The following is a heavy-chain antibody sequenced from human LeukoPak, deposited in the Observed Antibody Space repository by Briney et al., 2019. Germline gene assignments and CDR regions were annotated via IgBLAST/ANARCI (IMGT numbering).Heavy chain of an antibody. J-gene: IGHJ4*02. V-gene: IGHV3-9*01. D-gene: IGHD2-2*01. CDR1: GFSFDDYA. CDR2: ISWNSGNI. CDR3: AKSLSICSSTSCLTPDIDY. Sequence: GGSLRLSCAASGFSFDDYAMHWVRQAPGKGLEWVSGISWNSGNIGYADSVKGRFTISRDNAKNSLYLQMNSLRAEDTALYYCAKSLSICSSTSCLTPDIDYWGQGTLVTVSS.